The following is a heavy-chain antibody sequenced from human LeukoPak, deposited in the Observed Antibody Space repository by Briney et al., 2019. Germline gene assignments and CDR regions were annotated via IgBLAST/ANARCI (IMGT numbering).Heavy chain of an antibody. V-gene: IGHV3-53*01. CDR3: ARATATTMVPGDY. D-gene: IGHD3-10*01. CDR1: GFTVSSNY. J-gene: IGHJ4*02. CDR2: IYSGGST. Sequence: PGGSLRLSCAASGFTVSSNYMSWVRQAPGKGLEWVSVIYSGGSTYYADSVKGRFTISRDNSKNTLYLQMNSLRAEDTAVYCCARATATTMVPGDYWGQGTLVTVSS.